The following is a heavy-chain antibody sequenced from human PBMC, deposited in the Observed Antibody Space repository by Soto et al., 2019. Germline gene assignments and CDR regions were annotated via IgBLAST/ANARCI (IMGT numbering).Heavy chain of an antibody. J-gene: IGHJ4*02. Sequence: PGGSLRLSCAASGFTFSSYAMSWVRQAPGKGLEWVSAISGSGGSTYYADSVEGRFTISRDNSKNTLYLQMNSLRAEDTAVYYCAKDPFYDSSGYSDYWGQGTLVTVTS. CDR3: AKDPFYDSSGYSDY. V-gene: IGHV3-23*01. CDR1: GFTFSSYA. CDR2: ISGSGGST. D-gene: IGHD3-22*01.